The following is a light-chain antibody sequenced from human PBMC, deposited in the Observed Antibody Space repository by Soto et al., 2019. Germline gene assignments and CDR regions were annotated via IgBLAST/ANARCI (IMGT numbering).Light chain of an antibody. CDR1: QSLLYSSNNKNY. V-gene: IGKV4-1*01. CDR2: WAS. Sequence: DIVMTQSPDSLAVSLGERATINCKSSQSLLYSSNNKNYLAWYQQKPGQPPQLLIYWASTRESGVPDRFSGSGSGTDFTLTISSLQAEDVAVYYCQQYYSTPSIFSQGTKLEIK. CDR3: QQYYSTPSI. J-gene: IGKJ2*01.